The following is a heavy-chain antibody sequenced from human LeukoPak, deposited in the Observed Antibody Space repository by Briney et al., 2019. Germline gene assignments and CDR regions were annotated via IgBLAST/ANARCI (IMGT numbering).Heavy chain of an antibody. D-gene: IGHD3-3*01. CDR3: AIRIPV. CDR2: IDPSDSYT. J-gene: IGHJ4*02. V-gene: IGHV5-10-1*01. CDR1: GYSITDYY. Sequence: KAGESRKISCKASGYSITDYYINWVRQMPGKGLEWMGRIDPSDSYTNYSPSFQGHVTISVDTSISTAYLQWGSLRASDTAMYYCAIRIPVWGQGTLVTVSS.